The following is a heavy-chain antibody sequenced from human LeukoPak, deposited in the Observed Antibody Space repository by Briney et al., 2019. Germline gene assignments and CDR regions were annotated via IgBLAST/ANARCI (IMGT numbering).Heavy chain of an antibody. CDR1: GGSFSGYY. V-gene: IGHV4-34*01. Sequence: PSETLSLTCAVYGGSFSGYYWSWIRQPPGKGLEWIGEINHSGSTNYNPSLKSRVTISVDTSKNQFSLKLSSVTAADTAVYYCARDPDSSGQGTLVTVSS. J-gene: IGHJ5*01. CDR3: ARDPDS. CDR2: INHSGST.